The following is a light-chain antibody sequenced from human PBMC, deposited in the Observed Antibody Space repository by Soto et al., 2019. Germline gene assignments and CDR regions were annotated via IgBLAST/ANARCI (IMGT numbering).Light chain of an antibody. Sequence: IGSTQYPTTLSISPGPRAPLSCRHSQRVSSNLAWYHQKPRQTPRQLIYGAATRVTGILAWFSGSGCWREFTLSISSLQSEDFAVYYCQQYNNCPITFGQGTRLEI. CDR2: GAA. CDR1: QRVSSN. J-gene: IGKJ5*01. V-gene: IGKV3-15*01. CDR3: QQYNNCPIT.